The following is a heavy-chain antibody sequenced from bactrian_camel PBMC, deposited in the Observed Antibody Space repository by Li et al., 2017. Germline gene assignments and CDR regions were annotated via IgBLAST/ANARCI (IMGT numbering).Heavy chain of an antibody. CDR3: AADWCTVAGFRPDFGY. CDR2: IDSDGET. V-gene: IGHV3S53*01. CDR1: GNTAT. Sequence: QVQLVESGGGSVQAGGSLTLSCAASGNTATIGWFRQAPGKLREAVAAIDSDGETAYAASIKGRFTVSKDNAKDTLYLLMNDLQPEDTAMYYCAADWCTVAGFRPDFGYEGQGTQVTVS. J-gene: IGHJ6*01. D-gene: IGHD5*01.